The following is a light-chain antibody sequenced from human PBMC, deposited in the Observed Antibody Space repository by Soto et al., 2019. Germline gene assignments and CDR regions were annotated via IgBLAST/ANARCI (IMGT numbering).Light chain of an antibody. J-gene: IGKJ4*01. CDR2: DAS. CDR3: QQRGSWPQLT. Sequence: EIVLTQSPDTLSLSPGERATLSCRASQSVGSSLAWFQQKPGQAPRLLIYDASNRATGIPARFSGSGSGTDFTLTISSLEPEDFAVYYCQQRGSWPQLTFGGGTKVDIK. CDR1: QSVGSS. V-gene: IGKV3-11*01.